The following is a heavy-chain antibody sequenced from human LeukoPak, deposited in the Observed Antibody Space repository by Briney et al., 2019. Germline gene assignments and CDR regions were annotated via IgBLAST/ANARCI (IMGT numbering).Heavy chain of an antibody. J-gene: IGHJ4*02. Sequence: GGSLTLSCAASGFIFSSYAMSWARQAPGKGLEWVSAISGSGGSTYYADSVKGWFTISRDNSKNTLYLQMNSLRAEDTAVYYCAKAAWVRGVIILEYYFDYWGQGTLVTVSS. CDR1: GFIFSSYA. CDR3: AKAAWVRGVIILEYYFDY. D-gene: IGHD3-10*01. V-gene: IGHV3-23*01. CDR2: ISGSGGST.